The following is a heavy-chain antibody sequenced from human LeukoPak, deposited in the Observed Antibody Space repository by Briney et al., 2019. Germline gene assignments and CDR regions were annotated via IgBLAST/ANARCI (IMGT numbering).Heavy chain of an antibody. CDR2: IIPIFGTA. CDR1: GGTFSSYA. J-gene: IGHJ6*03. Sequence: GSSVKVSCKASGGTFSSYAISWVRQAPGQGLEWMEGIIPIFGTANYAQKFQGRVTITTDESTSTAYMELSSLRSEDTAVYYCGTMVRGIDNYFYYYYMDVWGKGTTVTVSS. V-gene: IGHV1-69*05. CDR3: GTMVRGIDNYFYYYYMDV. D-gene: IGHD3-10*01.